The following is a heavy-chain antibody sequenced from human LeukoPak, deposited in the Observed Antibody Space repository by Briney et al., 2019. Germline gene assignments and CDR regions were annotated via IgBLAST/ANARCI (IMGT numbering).Heavy chain of an antibody. CDR1: GYTFTNYY. J-gene: IGHJ3*02. CDR2: INPHSGGT. V-gene: IGHV1-2*02. Sequence: ASVKVSCKASGYTFTNYYIHWVRQAPGQGLEWMGRINPHSGGTNYAQKLQGRVTMTRDTSIGTAYMGLSSLRSDDTAVYYCARDKDFVVVVPATDAFDIWGQGTMVTVSS. CDR3: ARDKDFVVVVPATDAFDI. D-gene: IGHD2-15*01.